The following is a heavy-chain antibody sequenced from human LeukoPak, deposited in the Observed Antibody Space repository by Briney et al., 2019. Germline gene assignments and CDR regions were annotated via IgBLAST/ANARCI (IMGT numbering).Heavy chain of an antibody. D-gene: IGHD3-22*01. J-gene: IGHJ4*02. V-gene: IGHV4-34*01. CDR1: GGSISSYY. CDR2: INHSGST. CDR3: ARRSTYYYDSSGYSWDY. Sequence: SETLSLTCTVPGGSISSYYWSWIRQPAGKGLKWIGEINHSGSTNHNPSLKSRVTISVDTSKNQFSLKLSSVTAADTAVYYCARRSTYYYDSSGYSWDYWGQGTLVTVSS.